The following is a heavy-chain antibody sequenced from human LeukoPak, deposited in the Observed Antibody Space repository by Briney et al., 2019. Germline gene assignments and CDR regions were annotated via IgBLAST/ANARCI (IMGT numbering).Heavy chain of an antibody. V-gene: IGHV4-4*02. CDR1: GGSISSSKR. CDR3: PRDLLYCLI. CDR2: IYHSGST. D-gene: IGHD2/OR15-2a*01. J-gene: IGHJ4*01. Sequence: SQTLSDTCVVPGGSISSSKRWSWVRQPPGKGLEWIGEIYHSGSTNYNPSLKSRVTISEENSKKQFSLKLRSVTAADTGVYYCPRDLLYCLIWGQGTLVTVSS.